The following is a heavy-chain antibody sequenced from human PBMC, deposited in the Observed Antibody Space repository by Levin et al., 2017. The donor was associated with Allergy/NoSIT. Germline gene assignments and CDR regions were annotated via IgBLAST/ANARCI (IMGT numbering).Heavy chain of an antibody. Sequence: SGPTLVKPTQTLTLTCAFSGFSLSTSGVGVGWIRQPPGKALEWLALIYWDDDKRYSPSLKNRLTITKDTSKNQVVLTMANMDPVDTATYYCAHNRGFGELIYAEEPTNWFDPWGQGTLVTVSS. CDR1: GFSLSTSGVG. V-gene: IGHV2-5*02. D-gene: IGHD3-10*01. J-gene: IGHJ5*02. CDR2: IYWDDDK. CDR3: AHNRGFGELIYAEEPTNWFDP.